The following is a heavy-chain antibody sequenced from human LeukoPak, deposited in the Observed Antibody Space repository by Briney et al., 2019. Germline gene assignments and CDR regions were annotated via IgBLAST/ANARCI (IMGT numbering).Heavy chain of an antibody. V-gene: IGHV3-23*01. CDR1: GFTFSSNA. J-gene: IGHJ4*02. Sequence: GGSLRLSCAASGFTFSSNAMSWVRQAPGKGLEWVSAISTSGASTHYADSVKGRFTISRDNSKSTLYLQMNSLRAEDTAVYYCAKKQQQLVWSGIDYWGQGTLVTVSS. CDR2: ISTSGAST. D-gene: IGHD6-13*01. CDR3: AKKQQQLVWSGIDY.